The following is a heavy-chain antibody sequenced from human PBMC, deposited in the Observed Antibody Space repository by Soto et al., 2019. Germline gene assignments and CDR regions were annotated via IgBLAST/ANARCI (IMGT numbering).Heavy chain of an antibody. D-gene: IGHD6-19*01. CDR3: TREQSDDNYFDP. J-gene: IGHJ5*02. Sequence: TLSLTCTVSGAALSSGGYFYTWVRQPPGKGLEWLGYIYYSGGTNYNPSLKSRVTIFLDKSKSQFSLRLISVTAADTAVYYRTREQSDDNYFDPWGQGTLVTVSS. V-gene: IGHV4-61*08. CDR1: GAALSSGGYF. CDR2: IYYSGGT.